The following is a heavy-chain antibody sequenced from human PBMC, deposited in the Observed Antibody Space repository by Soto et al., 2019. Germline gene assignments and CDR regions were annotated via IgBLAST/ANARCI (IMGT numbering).Heavy chain of an antibody. CDR1: GYSFTSYW. V-gene: IGHV5-10-1*01. J-gene: IGHJ6*02. CDR3: ARPGGSPPHIYSSGWYGFDLGMDV. CDR2: IDPSDSYT. Sequence: PGESLKISCKGSGYSFTSYWISWVRQMPGKGLEWMGRIDPSDSYTNYSPSFQGHGTISADKSISTAYLQWSSLKASDTAMYYCARPGGSPPHIYSSGWYGFDLGMDVWGQGTTVTVSS. D-gene: IGHD6-19*01.